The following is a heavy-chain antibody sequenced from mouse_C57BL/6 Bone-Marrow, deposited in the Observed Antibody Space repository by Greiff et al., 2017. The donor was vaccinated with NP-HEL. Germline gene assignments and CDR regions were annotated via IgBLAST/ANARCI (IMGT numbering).Heavy chain of an antibody. CDR1: GFTFTSYC. D-gene: IGHD2-5*01. V-gene: IGHV1-5*01. J-gene: IGHJ4*01. CDR3: TRTCYDCSIYAMDD. Sequence: DVQLQESGTVLVRPGASVKMSCKTSGFTFTSYCMHWVKQRPGQGLEWIGSVYPGNSGTSYNQKFKGKATLTVDTSASTAYMELSSLTTEDSAVYYCTRTCYDCSIYAMDDWGKGTSVTVSS. CDR2: VYPGNSGT.